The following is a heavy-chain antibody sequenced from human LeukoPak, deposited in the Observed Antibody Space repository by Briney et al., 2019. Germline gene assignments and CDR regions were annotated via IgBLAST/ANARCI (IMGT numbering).Heavy chain of an antibody. CDR3: ARAYDIPDAFDI. D-gene: IGHD3-9*01. V-gene: IGHV3-21*01. J-gene: IGHJ3*02. CDR2: ISSSSSYI. Sequence: GGSLRLSCAASGFTFSSCSMNWVRQAPGKGLEWVSSISSSSSYIYYADSVKGRFTISRDNAKNSLYLQMNSLRAEDTAVYYCARAYDIPDAFDIWGQGTMVTVSS. CDR1: GFTFSSCS.